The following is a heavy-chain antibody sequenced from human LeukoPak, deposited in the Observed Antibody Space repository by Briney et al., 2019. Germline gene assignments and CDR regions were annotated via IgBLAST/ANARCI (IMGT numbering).Heavy chain of an antibody. V-gene: IGHV3-11*04. CDR2: ISRSGSTK. Sequence: GGSLRLSCAASGFTFSDYNMRWIRQAPGKGLEWVSSISRSGSTKYYADSVKGRFTISRDSSKNTLYLQMNSLRAADTAVYYCARGSGYSYSFTGRERTKSRLDYWGQGTLVTVSS. CDR3: ARGSGYSYSFTGRERTKSRLDY. D-gene: IGHD5-18*01. J-gene: IGHJ4*02. CDR1: GFTFSDYN.